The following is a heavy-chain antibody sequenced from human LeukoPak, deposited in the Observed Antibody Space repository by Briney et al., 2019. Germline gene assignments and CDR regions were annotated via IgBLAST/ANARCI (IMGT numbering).Heavy chain of an antibody. Sequence: GASVKVSCKASGYTFTNYGINWVRQAPGQGLEWMGWISAYNGNTNYAQKLQGRVTMTTDTSTSTAYMELRSLRSDDTAVYYCASRTMEDDAFDIWGQGTMVTVSS. CDR1: GYTFTNYG. J-gene: IGHJ3*02. V-gene: IGHV1-18*01. D-gene: IGHD1-14*01. CDR3: ASRTMEDDAFDI. CDR2: ISAYNGNT.